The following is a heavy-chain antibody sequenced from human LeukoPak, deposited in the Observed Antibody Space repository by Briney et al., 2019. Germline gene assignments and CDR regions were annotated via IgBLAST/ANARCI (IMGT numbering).Heavy chain of an antibody. CDR2: VYTYGTS. Sequence: SETLSLTCTVSGDSMSSFSWNWLRRPAGKGLEWIGRVYTYGTSSYHPSLRGRVTMSADTSKSHFSLIVSSVTAADMGVYYCARSYIGKDGYSYLDYWGQGTPVTVSS. J-gene: IGHJ4*02. CDR1: GDSMSSFS. V-gene: IGHV4-4*07. CDR3: ARSYIGKDGYSYLDY. D-gene: IGHD5-24*01.